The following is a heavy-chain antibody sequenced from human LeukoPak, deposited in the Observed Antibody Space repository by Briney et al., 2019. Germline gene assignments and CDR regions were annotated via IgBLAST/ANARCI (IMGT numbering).Heavy chain of an antibody. Sequence: GASVKVSCKVSGYTLTELSMHWVRQTPGEGLEWMGGFHPENFETIYAQKFQGRVTITADESTSTAYMELSSLRSEDTAVYYCARLGYKYSSGWYARGGGNFDYWGQGTLVTVSS. J-gene: IGHJ4*02. D-gene: IGHD6-19*01. CDR3: ARLGYKYSSGWYARGGGNFDY. CDR1: GYTLTELS. CDR2: FHPENFET. V-gene: IGHV1-24*01.